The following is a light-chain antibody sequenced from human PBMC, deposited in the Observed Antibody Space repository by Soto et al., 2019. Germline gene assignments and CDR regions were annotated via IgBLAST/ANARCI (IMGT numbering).Light chain of an antibody. Sequence: VLTQSPATLSLSPGERATLSCRASQSVGSYLAWYQQKPGQAPRLLIYDASTRATGIPARFSGSGSGTDFTLTISSLEPEDFAVYYCQQRSNWYTFGQGTKLEIK. CDR3: QQRSNWYT. CDR1: QSVGSY. J-gene: IGKJ2*01. CDR2: DAS. V-gene: IGKV3-11*01.